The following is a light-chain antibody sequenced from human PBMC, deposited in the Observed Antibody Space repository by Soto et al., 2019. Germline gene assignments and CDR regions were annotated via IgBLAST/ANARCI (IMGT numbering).Light chain of an antibody. Sequence: VVTRARGILSLSPGERATLSCRASQSVSSSYLAWYQQKPGQPPRLLIYGASSRATGIPDRFSGSGSGTDFTLPISRLEPEDLAVFYCQQYGTSGTFGQGTKVDIK. CDR1: QSVSSSY. V-gene: IGKV3-20*01. CDR3: QQYGTSGT. J-gene: IGKJ1*01. CDR2: GAS.